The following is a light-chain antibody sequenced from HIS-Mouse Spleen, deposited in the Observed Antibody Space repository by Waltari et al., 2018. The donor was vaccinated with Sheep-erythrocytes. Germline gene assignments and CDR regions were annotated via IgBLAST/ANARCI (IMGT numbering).Light chain of an antibody. CDR3: QAWDSSTAVV. CDR2: QDS. J-gene: IGLJ2*01. CDR1: KLGDKY. Sequence: SYELTQPPSVSVSPGQTASITCPGDKLGDKYACWYQQKPGQSPVLVIYQDSKRPSGIPERFSGSNSGNTATLTISGTQAMDEADYYCQAWDSSTAVVFGGGTMLTVL. V-gene: IGLV3-1*01.